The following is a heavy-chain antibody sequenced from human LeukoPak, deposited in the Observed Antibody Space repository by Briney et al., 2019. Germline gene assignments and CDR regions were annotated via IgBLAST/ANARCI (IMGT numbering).Heavy chain of an antibody. CDR1: GFTFSGSA. Sequence: PGGSLKLSCAASGFTFSGSAMHWVRQASGKGLEWVGRIRSKVNSYATAYAASVKGRFTISRDDSKNTAYLQMNSLQTEDTAVYYCTGTILSTMDVWGKGTTVAVSS. CDR3: TGTILSTMDV. V-gene: IGHV3-73*01. CDR2: IRSKVNSYAT. J-gene: IGHJ6*04. D-gene: IGHD3-3*01.